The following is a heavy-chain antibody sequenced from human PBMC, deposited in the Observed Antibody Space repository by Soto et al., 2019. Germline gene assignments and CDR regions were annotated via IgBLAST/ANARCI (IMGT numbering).Heavy chain of an antibody. V-gene: IGHV3-7*01. CDR3: ARDSEDYGGNSDAFDI. J-gene: IGHJ3*02. D-gene: IGHD4-17*01. CDR1: GFTFSSYW. CDR2: IKQDGSEK. Sequence: PGGSLRLSCAASGFTFSSYWMSWVRQAPGKGLEWVANIKQDGSEKYYVDSVKGRFTISRDNATNSLYLQMNSLRAEDTAVYYCARDSEDYGGNSDAFDIWGQGTMVTVPS.